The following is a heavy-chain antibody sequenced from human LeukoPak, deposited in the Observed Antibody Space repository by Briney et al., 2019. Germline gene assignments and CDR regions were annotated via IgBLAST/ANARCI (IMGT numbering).Heavy chain of an antibody. CDR2: VYHTGRT. J-gene: IGHJ4*02. V-gene: IGHV4-59*01. CDR3: AREATDCSSAGCRFGYDY. CDR1: GGSFSNYY. Sequence: PSETLSLTCTVSGGSFSNYYWGWIRQPPGKGLEWIGYVYHTGRTNYNPSLKSRITLSIDTSRNQFSLKLSSVTAADTAVYFCAREATDCSSAGCRFGYDYWGQGALVTVSS. D-gene: IGHD2-2*01.